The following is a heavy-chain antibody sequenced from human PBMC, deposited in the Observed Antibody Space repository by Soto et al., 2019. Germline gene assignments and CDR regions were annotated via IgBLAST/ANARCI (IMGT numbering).Heavy chain of an antibody. J-gene: IGHJ5*02. CDR2: IFSSGST. CDR3: ARDQGVVVTDDNWFDP. Sequence: PSETLSLTCTVSGVSITDYSWVWIRQPSGKGLEWIGRIFSSGSTNYNPSLKGRITMSLDTSKNQFSLKLNSATATDTAVYFCARDQGVVVTDDNWFDPWGQGILVTVSS. D-gene: IGHD2-21*02. V-gene: IGHV4-4*07. CDR1: GVSITDYS.